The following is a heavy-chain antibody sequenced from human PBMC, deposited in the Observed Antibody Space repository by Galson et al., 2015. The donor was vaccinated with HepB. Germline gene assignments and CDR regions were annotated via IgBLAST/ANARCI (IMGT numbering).Heavy chain of an antibody. CDR1: GFSLSTSGVG. CDR2: IYWDDDK. J-gene: IGHJ5*02. V-gene: IGHV2-5*02. CDR3: AHTPYRGDDYGDPRGWFDP. D-gene: IGHD4-17*01. Sequence: PALVKPTQTLTLTCTFSGFSLSTSGVGVGWIRQPPGKALEWLALIYWDDDKRYSPSLKSRLTITKDTSKNQVVLTMTNMDPVDTATYYCAHTPYRGDDYGDPRGWFDPWGQGTLVTVSS.